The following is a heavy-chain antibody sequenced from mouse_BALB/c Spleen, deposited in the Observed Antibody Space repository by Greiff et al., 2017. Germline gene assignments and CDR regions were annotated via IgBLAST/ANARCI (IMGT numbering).Heavy chain of an antibody. Sequence: EVQGVESGGGLVQPGGSRKLSCAASGFTFSSFGMHWVRQAPEKGLEWVAYISSGSSTIYYADTVKGRFTISRDNPKNTLFLQMTSLRSEDTAMYYCARSGDYWGQGTSVTVSS. CDR2: ISSGSSTI. V-gene: IGHV5-17*02. J-gene: IGHJ4*01. D-gene: IGHD3-1*01. CDR1: GFTFSSFG. CDR3: ARSGDY.